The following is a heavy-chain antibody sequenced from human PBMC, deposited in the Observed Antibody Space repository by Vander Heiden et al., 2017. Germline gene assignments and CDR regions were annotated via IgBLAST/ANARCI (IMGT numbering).Heavy chain of an antibody. J-gene: IGHJ4*02. CDR1: GGSFTNSY. D-gene: IGHD4-17*01. V-gene: IGHV4-34*01. CDR3: ARANYADYAAFDY. CDR2: SKHSGGT. Sequence: QVQLQQWGAGLLKPSETLSLTCSVYGGSFTNSYWSWVSHPQGKGLEWSGESKHSGGTRYNPALKSRVTMSVDPSRSQFSLKVNSLTAADTAVYYCARANYADYAAFDYWGQGTLVTVSS.